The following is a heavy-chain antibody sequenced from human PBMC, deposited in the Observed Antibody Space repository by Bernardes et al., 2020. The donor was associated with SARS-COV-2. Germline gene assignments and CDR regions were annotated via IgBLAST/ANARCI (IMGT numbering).Heavy chain of an antibody. Sequence: SQTLSLTCVISGDSVSSDSAAWNWLRQSPSRGLEWLGRTYYRSKWYNDYAASVKSRISINPGTSKNQFSLQLNSVTPEDTAVYYCAREGPATDHDSSGYPNWFDPWGEGTPVTVSS. J-gene: IGHJ5*02. CDR1: GDSVSSDSAA. CDR2: TYYRSKWYN. CDR3: AREGPATDHDSSGYPNWFDP. D-gene: IGHD3-22*01. V-gene: IGHV6-1*01.